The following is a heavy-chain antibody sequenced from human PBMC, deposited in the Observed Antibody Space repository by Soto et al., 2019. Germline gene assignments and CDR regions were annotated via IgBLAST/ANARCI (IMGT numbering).Heavy chain of an antibody. CDR2: IRSKAYGGTT. CDR3: TRAFSAWPSDY. CDR1: GFTFGDYA. V-gene: IGHV3-49*04. Sequence: GGSLRLSCTASGFTFGDYAMSWVRQAPGKGLEWVGFIRSKAYGGTTEYAASEKGRFTISRDDSKSIAYLQMNSLKTEDTAVYYCTRAFSAWPSDYWGQGTLVTVSS. J-gene: IGHJ4*02. D-gene: IGHD6-19*01.